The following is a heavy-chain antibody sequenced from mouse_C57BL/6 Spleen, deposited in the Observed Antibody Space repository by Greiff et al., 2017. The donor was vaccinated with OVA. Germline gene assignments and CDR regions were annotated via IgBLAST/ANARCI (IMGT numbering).Heavy chain of an antibody. CDR1: GFSLTSYG. CDR3: AKNSITTVVEDWYFDV. Sequence: VQLQQSGPGLVQPSQSLSITCTVSGFSLTSYGVHWVRQSPGKGLEWLGVIWRGGSTDYNAAFMSRLSITKDNSKSQVFFKMNSLQADDTAIYYCAKNSITTVVEDWYFDVWGTGTTVTVSS. CDR2: IWRGGST. D-gene: IGHD1-1*01. V-gene: IGHV2-5*01. J-gene: IGHJ1*03.